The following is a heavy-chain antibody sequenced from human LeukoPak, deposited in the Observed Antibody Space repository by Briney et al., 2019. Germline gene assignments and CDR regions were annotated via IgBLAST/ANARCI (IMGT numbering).Heavy chain of an antibody. Sequence: SETLSLTCTVSGGSISSYYWSWIRQPAGKGLEWIGRIYTSGSTNYNPSLKSRVTMSVDTSKNQFSLKLSSVTAADTAVYYCARVTHYYDSSGYEYYLDYWGQGTLVTLSS. CDR1: GGSISSYY. D-gene: IGHD3-22*01. CDR3: ARVTHYYDSSGYEYYLDY. CDR2: IYTSGST. J-gene: IGHJ4*02. V-gene: IGHV4-4*07.